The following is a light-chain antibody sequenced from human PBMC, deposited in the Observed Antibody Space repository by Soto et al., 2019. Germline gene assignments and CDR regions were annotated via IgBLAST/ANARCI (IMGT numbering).Light chain of an antibody. V-gene: IGLV4-69*01. CDR1: SGHNNYA. J-gene: IGLJ2*01. Sequence: QLVLTQSPSASASLGASVKLTCTLSSGHNNYAIAWHQQQPGKGPRYLMKLNSDGSHNRGDGIPDRFSSSSSGAERHLTISSLQSEDEADYYCQTWGTAIHDVVFGGGTKLTVL. CDR2: LNSDGSH. CDR3: QTWGTAIHDVV.